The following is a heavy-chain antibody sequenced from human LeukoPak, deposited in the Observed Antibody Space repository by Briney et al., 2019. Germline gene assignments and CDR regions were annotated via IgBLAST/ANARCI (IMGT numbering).Heavy chain of an antibody. CDR1: GFTFHDHA. D-gene: IGHD5-18*01. CDR2: ISWNSGSI. J-gene: IGHJ4*02. Sequence: GGSLRLSCAASGFTFHDHAMHWVRQAPGKGLEWVSGISWNSGSIVYADSVKGRFTISRDNAKNSLYLQMNSLRAEDMALYYCAKDWGNGYSYGGFDYWGQGTLVTVSS. CDR3: AKDWGNGYSYGGFDY. V-gene: IGHV3-9*03.